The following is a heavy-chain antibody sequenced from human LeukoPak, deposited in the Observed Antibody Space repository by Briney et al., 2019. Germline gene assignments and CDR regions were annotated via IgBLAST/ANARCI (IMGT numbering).Heavy chain of an antibody. CDR2: ISGSGGST. D-gene: IGHD4-17*01. V-gene: IGHV3-23*01. Sequence: XXSLRLSCAASGFTFSSYAMSWVRQAPGKGVEWVSAISGSGGSTYYADSVKGRFAISRDNSKNTLYLQMNSLRAEDTAVYYCAKEMANYGDYVFDYWGQGTLVTVSS. J-gene: IGHJ4*02. CDR1: GFTFSSYA. CDR3: AKEMANYGDYVFDY.